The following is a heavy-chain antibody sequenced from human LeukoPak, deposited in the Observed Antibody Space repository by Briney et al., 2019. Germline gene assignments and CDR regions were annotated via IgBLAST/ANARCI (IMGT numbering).Heavy chain of an antibody. J-gene: IGHJ5*02. Sequence: SETLSLTCTDSGGSISSSSYYWGWIRQPPGKGLEWIGSIYYSGSTYYNPSLKSRVTISVDTSKNQFSLKLSSVTAADTAVYYCARHRQYDYGDYPNWFDPWGQGTLVTVSS. V-gene: IGHV4-39*01. CDR3: ARHRQYDYGDYPNWFDP. CDR1: GGSISSSSYY. CDR2: IYYSGST. D-gene: IGHD4-17*01.